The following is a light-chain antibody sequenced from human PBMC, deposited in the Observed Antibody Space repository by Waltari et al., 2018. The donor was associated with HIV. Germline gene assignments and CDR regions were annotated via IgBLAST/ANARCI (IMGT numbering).Light chain of an antibody. CDR2: GAS. Sequence: EIVMTQSPATLSVSPGQRVTLSCRASQSITGNLAWYQQKPGQALRLRIHGASARATGVPARFSGSGSGTEFTLTISDLQAEDFAIYCCQQYNNWPPTFGHGTKVEI. J-gene: IGKJ1*01. CDR3: QQYNNWPPT. V-gene: IGKV3-15*01. CDR1: QSITGN.